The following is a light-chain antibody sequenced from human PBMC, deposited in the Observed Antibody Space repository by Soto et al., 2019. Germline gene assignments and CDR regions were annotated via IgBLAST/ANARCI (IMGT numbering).Light chain of an antibody. Sequence: QSALTQPASVSGSPGQSITISCTGTSSDVGGYDYVSWYQQHPGKAPRLMIYDVNNRPSGVSNRFSGSKSGNTASLTISGLQAEDEADYYCNSYSTSSTPLVFGRGTKLTVL. CDR3: NSYSTSSTPLV. V-gene: IGLV2-14*03. J-gene: IGLJ2*01. CDR2: DVN. CDR1: SSDVGGYDY.